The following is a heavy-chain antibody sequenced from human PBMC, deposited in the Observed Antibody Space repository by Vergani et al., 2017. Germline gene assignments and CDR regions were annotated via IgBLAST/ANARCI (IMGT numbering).Heavy chain of an antibody. CDR2: IYYSGST. V-gene: IGHV4-61*10. Sequence: QVQLQESGPGLVKPSETLSLTCTVSGGSVSSGSYYWSWIRQPAGKGLEWIGYIYYSGSTNYNPSLKSRATISVDTSKNQFSLKLSSVTAADTAVYYCARWLELPSFYFDYWGQGTLVTVSS. CDR3: ARWLELPSFYFDY. D-gene: IGHD1-7*01. CDR1: GGSVSSGSYY. J-gene: IGHJ4*02.